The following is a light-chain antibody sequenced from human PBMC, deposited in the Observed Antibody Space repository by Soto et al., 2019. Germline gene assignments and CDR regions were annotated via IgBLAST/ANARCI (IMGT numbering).Light chain of an antibody. CDR3: QQSYSTPLT. V-gene: IGKV1-39*01. Sequence: DIQMTQSPSSLSASVGDRVTITCRASQSISNYLNWYQQKPGKAPKLLIYAASRLQSGQSGVPSRFSGSGSGTDFILTISSLQPEDFATYYCQQSYSTPLTFGGGTKVEIK. J-gene: IGKJ4*01. CDR1: QSISNY. CDR2: AAS.